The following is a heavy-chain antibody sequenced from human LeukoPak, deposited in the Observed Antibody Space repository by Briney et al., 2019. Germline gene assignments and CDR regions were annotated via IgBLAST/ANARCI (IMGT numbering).Heavy chain of an antibody. Sequence: GGSLRLSCAASGFTFSSYGMHWVRQAPGKGLEWVAVIWYDGSNKYYADSVKGRFTISRDNSKNTLYLQMNSLRAEDTAVYYCVRNHATYDSSGNYFDYWGQGTLVTVSS. CDR1: GFTFSSYG. CDR2: IWYDGSNK. J-gene: IGHJ4*02. V-gene: IGHV3-33*01. CDR3: VRNHATYDSSGNYFDY. D-gene: IGHD3-22*01.